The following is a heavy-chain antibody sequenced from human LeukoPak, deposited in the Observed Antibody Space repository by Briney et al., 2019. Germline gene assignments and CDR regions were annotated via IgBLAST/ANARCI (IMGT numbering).Heavy chain of an antibody. V-gene: IGHV4-39*07. CDR3: AGERGEEYSSGWYKRNYFDN. J-gene: IGHJ4*02. Sequence: SETLSLTCTVSGDSFSSVTDYWAWIRQPPGKGLEWIASGDYSGGTYYNPSLESRVAISADMSKNQFSLKLTSVTGAGTAVYYCAGERGEEYSSGWYKRNYFDNWGQGIRVTVSS. D-gene: IGHD6-19*01. CDR2: GDYSGGT. CDR1: GDSFSSVTDY.